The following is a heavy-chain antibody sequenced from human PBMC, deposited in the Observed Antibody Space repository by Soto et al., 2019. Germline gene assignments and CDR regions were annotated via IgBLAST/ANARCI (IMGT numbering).Heavy chain of an antibody. Sequence: EVQLVESGGGLNQPGGSLRLSCAASGFSVSSAYMSWVRQAPGKGLEWLSVIYSGGGTYYADSVKGRFSTSRDRSKNTVYLQMDDLRDEARDIYYCAGDKGYGDKRTLGYWGQGTLVTVSS. J-gene: IGHJ4*02. D-gene: IGHD4-17*01. CDR2: IYSGGGT. CDR1: GFSVSSAY. CDR3: AGDKGYGDKRTLGY. V-gene: IGHV3-53*01.